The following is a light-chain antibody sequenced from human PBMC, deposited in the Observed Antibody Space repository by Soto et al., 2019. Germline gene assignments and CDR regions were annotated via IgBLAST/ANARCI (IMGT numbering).Light chain of an antibody. CDR3: QQYHISPIT. CDR2: DAS. Sequence: EIKMVQPPAPLTRKTKERATRSCRASQSVSSNLAWHQQKPGQAPRLLMYDASTRASGIPARFSGSGSGTEFTLTISSLQSEDFAGYYCQQYHISPITFGQGTLREIK. V-gene: IGKV3-15*01. J-gene: IGKJ5*01. CDR1: QSVSSN.